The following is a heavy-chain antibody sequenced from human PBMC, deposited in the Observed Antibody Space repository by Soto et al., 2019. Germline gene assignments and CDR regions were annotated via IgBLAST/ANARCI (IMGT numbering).Heavy chain of an antibody. J-gene: IGHJ6*02. CDR1: GFTFTSSA. CDR3: AADGGNYYDSSGYYYGYYYYYGMDV. CDR2: IGVGSGNA. D-gene: IGHD3-22*01. Sequence: GASVKVSCKASGFTFTSSAVQWVRQARGQRLEGVGWIGVGSGNANYAQKFQERVTITRDMSTSTAYMELSSLRSEDTAVYYCAADGGNYYDSSGYYYGYYYYYGMDVWGQGTTVTVSS. V-gene: IGHV1-58*01.